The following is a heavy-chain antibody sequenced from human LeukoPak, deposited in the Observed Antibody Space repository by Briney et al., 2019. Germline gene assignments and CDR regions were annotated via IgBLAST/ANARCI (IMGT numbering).Heavy chain of an antibody. Sequence: ASVKVSCKASGYTFTNYYIHWVRQAPGQGLEWMGIINASGGSTNYAQNFQGRVTMTRDTSTSTVYMELSSLRSEDTAVYYCARGAEISSGWYLRYNWFDPWGQGTLATVSS. CDR2: INASGGST. CDR1: GYTFTNYY. D-gene: IGHD6-19*01. V-gene: IGHV1-46*01. J-gene: IGHJ5*02. CDR3: ARGAEISSGWYLRYNWFDP.